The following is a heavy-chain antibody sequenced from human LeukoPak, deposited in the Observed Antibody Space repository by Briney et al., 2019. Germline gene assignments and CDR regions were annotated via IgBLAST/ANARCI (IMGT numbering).Heavy chain of an antibody. V-gene: IGHV4-59*01. CDR3: ARWTGWGYDTLTGYYALDI. J-gene: IGHJ3*02. CDR2: IYYSGST. D-gene: IGHD3-9*01. CDR1: GGSISSYY. Sequence: PSETLSLTCTVSGGSISSYYWSWIRQPPGKGLEWIGYIYYSGSTNYNPSLKSRVTISVDTSKNQFSLKLSSVTAADTAVYYCARWTGWGYDTLTGYYALDIWGQGTMVTVSS.